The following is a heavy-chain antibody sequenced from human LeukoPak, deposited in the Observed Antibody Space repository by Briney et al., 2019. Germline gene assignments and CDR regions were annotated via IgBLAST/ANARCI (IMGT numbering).Heavy chain of an antibody. Sequence: SETLSLTCTVSGGSISSYYWNWIRQPPGKGLEWIGYIYYSGSTNYNPSLKSRVTMSVDTSKNQFSLKLSSVTAADTAVYYCAREDCSSPLLGFDYWGQGTLVTVSS. D-gene: IGHD4-11*01. J-gene: IGHJ4*02. V-gene: IGHV4-59*12. CDR2: IYYSGST. CDR3: AREDCSSPLLGFDY. CDR1: GGSISSYY.